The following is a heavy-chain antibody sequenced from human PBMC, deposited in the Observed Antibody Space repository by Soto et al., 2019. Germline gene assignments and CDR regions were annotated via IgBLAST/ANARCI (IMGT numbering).Heavy chain of an antibody. CDR3: AKDKSGYPPYYFDY. V-gene: IGHV3-9*01. Sequence: EAELVESGGGLVQPGRSLRLSCVASGFTFDEYVMHWVRQAPGKGLEWVSGISWNSGSIDYADSVKGRFTISRNNAKNSLLLQMNSLRAEDTALYYCAKDKSGYPPYYFDYWGQGTRVTVSS. J-gene: IGHJ4*02. D-gene: IGHD3-22*01. CDR1: GFTFDEYV. CDR2: ISWNSGSI.